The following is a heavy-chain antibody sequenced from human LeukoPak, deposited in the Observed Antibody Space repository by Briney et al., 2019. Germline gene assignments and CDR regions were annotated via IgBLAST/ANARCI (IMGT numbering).Heavy chain of an antibody. D-gene: IGHD3-16*02. CDR1: GYTFTSYG. CDR2: INPNSGGT. Sequence: ASVKVSCKASGYTFTSYGISWVRQAPGQGLEWMGWINPNSGGTNYAQQFLGRVTMTRDTSISTAYMELSRLRSDDTAVYYCARGVITFGGVIDYYMDVWGKGTTVTISS. J-gene: IGHJ6*03. CDR3: ARGVITFGGVIDYYMDV. V-gene: IGHV1-2*02.